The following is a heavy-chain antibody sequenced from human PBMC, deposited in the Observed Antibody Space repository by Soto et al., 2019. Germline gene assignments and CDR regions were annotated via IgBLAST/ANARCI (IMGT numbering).Heavy chain of an antibody. CDR1: GFTVSTYG. V-gene: IGHV3-30*03. Sequence: QVQLVESGGGVVQPGRSLRLSCAVSGFTVSTYGMHWVRQAPGKGLEWVAVISRDGGTKYYADSVKGRFTISRDNSRNTLFLDMNSLRGDDMAVSYCTGEVASGYWGQGTLVTVSS. CDR2: ISRDGGTK. D-gene: IGHD2-8*02. CDR3: TGEVASGY. J-gene: IGHJ4*02.